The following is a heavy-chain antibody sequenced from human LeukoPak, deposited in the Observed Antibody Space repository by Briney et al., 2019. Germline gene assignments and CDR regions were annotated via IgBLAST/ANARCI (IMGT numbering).Heavy chain of an antibody. CDR2: FDPEDGET. CDR3: AVLVVPAAMEGNWFDP. D-gene: IGHD2-2*01. CDR1: GYTLTELS. Sequence: ASVKVSCKVSGYTLTELSMHWVRQAPGKGLEWMGGFDPEDGETIYAQKFQGRVTMTEDTSTDTAYMEPSSLRSEDTAVYYCAVLVVPAAMEGNWFDPWGQGTLVTVSS. V-gene: IGHV1-24*01. J-gene: IGHJ5*02.